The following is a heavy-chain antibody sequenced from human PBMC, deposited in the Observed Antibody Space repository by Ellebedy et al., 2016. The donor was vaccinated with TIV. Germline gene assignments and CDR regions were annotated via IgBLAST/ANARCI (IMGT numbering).Heavy chain of an antibody. CDR2: ISAYNGNT. J-gene: IGHJ6*02. V-gene: IGHV1-18*01. CDR3: ARPGSSGWQPKEYYYYGMDV. CDR1: GYTFTSYG. Sequence: ASVKVSCXASGYTFTSYGISWVRQAPGQGLEWMGWISAYNGNTNYAQKLQGRVTMTTDTSTSTAYMELRSLRSDDTAVYYCARPGSSGWQPKEYYYYGMDVWGQGTTVTVSS. D-gene: IGHD6-19*01.